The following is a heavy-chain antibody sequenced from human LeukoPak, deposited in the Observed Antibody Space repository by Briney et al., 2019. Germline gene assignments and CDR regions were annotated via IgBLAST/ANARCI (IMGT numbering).Heavy chain of an antibody. J-gene: IGHJ4*02. CDR2: INWNGGST. Sequence: GGSLRLSCAASGFTFDDYGMSWVRHAPGKGLEWVSGINWNGGSTGYADSVKGRFTISRDNAKNSLYLQMNSLRAEDTALYYCARGRGNYYFDYWSQGTLVTVSS. CDR1: GFTFDDYG. D-gene: IGHD1-7*01. V-gene: IGHV3-20*04. CDR3: ARGRGNYYFDY.